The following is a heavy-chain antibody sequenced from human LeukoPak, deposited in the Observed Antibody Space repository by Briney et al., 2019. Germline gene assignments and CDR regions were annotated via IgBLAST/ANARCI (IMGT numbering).Heavy chain of an antibody. J-gene: IGHJ5*02. CDR3: ARLGRYSSSPGDWFDP. CDR2: INPNSGGT. D-gene: IGHD6-13*01. Sequence: ASVKVSCKASGYTFTGYYMHWVRQAPGQGLEWMGWINPNSGGTNYEQKFQGRVTMTRDTSISTAYVELSRLRSDDTAVYYCARLGRYSSSPGDWFDPWGQGTLVTVSS. V-gene: IGHV1-2*02. CDR1: GYTFTGYY.